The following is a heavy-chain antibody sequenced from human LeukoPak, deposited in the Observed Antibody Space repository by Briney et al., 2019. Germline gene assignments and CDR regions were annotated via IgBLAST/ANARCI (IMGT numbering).Heavy chain of an antibody. J-gene: IGHJ3*02. CDR1: GGTFSSYA. Sequence: SVKVSCKASGGTFSSYAISWVRQAPGQGLEWMGGIIPIFGTANYAQKFQGRVTITADKSTSTAYMELSSLRSEDTAVYYCARRYYDSREGAFDIWGQGTMVTVPS. D-gene: IGHD3-22*01. V-gene: IGHV1-69*06. CDR3: ARRYYDSREGAFDI. CDR2: IIPIFGTA.